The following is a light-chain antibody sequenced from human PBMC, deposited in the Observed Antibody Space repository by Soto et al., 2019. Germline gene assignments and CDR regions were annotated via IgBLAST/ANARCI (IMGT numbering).Light chain of an antibody. Sequence: QSVLTQPPSVSAAPGQKVTISCSGSSSNIGNNYVSWYQHLPGTAPKLLIYDNNKRPSGIPDRFSGSKSGTSATLGNTGLQTGDEADYYCGTWDSSLSVVVFGGGTKLPVL. CDR1: SSNIGNNY. CDR2: DNN. J-gene: IGLJ2*01. V-gene: IGLV1-51*01. CDR3: GTWDSSLSVVV.